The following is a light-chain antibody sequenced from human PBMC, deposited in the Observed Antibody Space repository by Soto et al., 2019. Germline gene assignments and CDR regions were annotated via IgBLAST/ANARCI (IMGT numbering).Light chain of an antibody. Sequence: EIQMTQSPSTLSASVGDRGTITCRASQSIGNWLAWYQQKPGKAPNLLISDASSFERGVPSRFSVSGSGPEFTLTISRLQPDDSATYYCQQYDSYSFGPGTKVDI. J-gene: IGKJ3*01. V-gene: IGKV1-5*01. CDR2: DAS. CDR3: QQYDSYS. CDR1: QSIGNW.